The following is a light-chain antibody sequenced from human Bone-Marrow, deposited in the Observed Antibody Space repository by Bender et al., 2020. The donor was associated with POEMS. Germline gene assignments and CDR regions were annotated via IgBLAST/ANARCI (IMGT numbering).Light chain of an antibody. Sequence: QSALTQPASVSGSPGQSITISCSGTTTAVGSYNRVSRYQHHPGKAPKLIIYDGGRRPSGVSNRFSASKSGDTASLTIAGLQAEDEADYYCCSCVGGGVFGGGTKVTVL. CDR3: CSCVGGGV. V-gene: IGLV2-23*01. CDR2: DGG. J-gene: IGLJ3*02. CDR1: TTAVGSYNR.